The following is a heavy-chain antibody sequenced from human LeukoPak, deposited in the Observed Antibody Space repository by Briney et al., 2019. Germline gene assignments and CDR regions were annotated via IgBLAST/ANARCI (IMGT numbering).Heavy chain of an antibody. Sequence: QPGRSLRLSCAASGFTFSSYAMHWVRQAPGKGLEWVAVISYDGSNKYYADSVKGRFTISRDNAKNTLYLQMNSLRAEDTAVYYCARSEMATSNFDYWGQGTLVTVSS. CDR2: ISYDGSNK. V-gene: IGHV3-30-3*01. CDR1: GFTFSSYA. D-gene: IGHD5-24*01. J-gene: IGHJ4*02. CDR3: ARSEMATSNFDY.